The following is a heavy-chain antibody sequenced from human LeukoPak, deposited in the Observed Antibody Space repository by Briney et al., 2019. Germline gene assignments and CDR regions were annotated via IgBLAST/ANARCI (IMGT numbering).Heavy chain of an antibody. Sequence: ASVKVSCKASGYTFNSYGISWVRQAPGHRLEWMGGISAYIGNTKHAQKLQGRVTMTTDTSPSTAYLELRSLRSDATAVYYCARVNGIGSSWYSLGYYYAYYMDVWGKGTTVTVSS. D-gene: IGHD6-13*01. CDR1: GYTFNSYG. CDR2: ISAYIGNT. V-gene: IGHV1-18*01. J-gene: IGHJ6*03. CDR3: ARVNGIGSSWYSLGYYYAYYMDV.